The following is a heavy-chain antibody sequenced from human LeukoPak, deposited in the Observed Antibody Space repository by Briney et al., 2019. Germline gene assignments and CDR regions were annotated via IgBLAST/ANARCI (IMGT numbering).Heavy chain of an antibody. CDR1: GGSFSGYY. CDR2: INHSGST. V-gene: IGHV4-34*01. Sequence: SETLSLTCAVYGGSFSGYYWSWIRQPPGKGLEWIGEINHSGSTNYNPSLKSRVTISVDTSKNQFSLKLSSVPAGARAVYYCPRARAAQLVRPSVKRGWFAPWGKGPLVPVS. J-gene: IGHJ5*02. D-gene: IGHD6-13*01. CDR3: PRARAAQLVRPSVKRGWFAP.